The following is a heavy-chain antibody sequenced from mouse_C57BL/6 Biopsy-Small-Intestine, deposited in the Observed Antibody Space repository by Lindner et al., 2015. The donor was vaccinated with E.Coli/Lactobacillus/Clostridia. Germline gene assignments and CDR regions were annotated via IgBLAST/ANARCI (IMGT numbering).Heavy chain of an antibody. CDR1: GFSLPNYA. Sequence: VQLQESGPGLVAPSQSLSITCTVSGFSLPNYAVHCIRQSPGKGLEWLGLIWSDGSTDYNAAFISRLSITKDNSKNQVFFKMNSLQADDTAIYYCARNLRGTYYAVDYWGQGTSVTVSS. CDR3: ARNLRGTYYAVDY. D-gene: IGHD4-1*01. J-gene: IGHJ4*01. V-gene: IGHV2-2*01. CDR2: IWSDGST.